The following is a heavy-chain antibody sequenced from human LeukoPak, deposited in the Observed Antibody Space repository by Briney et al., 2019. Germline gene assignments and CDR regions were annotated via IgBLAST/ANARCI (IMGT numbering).Heavy chain of an antibody. CDR1: GYTFTSFY. J-gene: IGHJ4*02. CDR2: INPSGGTT. CDR3: ARDARPSYDTSGYYFPGDY. V-gene: IGHV1-46*01. Sequence: ASVKVSCKASGYTFTSFYIHWVRQAPGQGLALMAIINPSGGTTRYAQKFQGRVTMTRDTSTSTVYMELSSLRSEDTAVYYCARDARPSYDTSGYYFPGDYWGQGTLVTVSS. D-gene: IGHD3-22*01.